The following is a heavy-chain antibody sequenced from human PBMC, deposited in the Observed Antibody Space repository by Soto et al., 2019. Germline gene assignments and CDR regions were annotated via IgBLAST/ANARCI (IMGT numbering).Heavy chain of an antibody. CDR3: ARDYSKDRQWFLDY. Sequence: GGSLRLSCAASGFTFSDYYMSWIRQAPGKGLEWVSYISSSSSYTNYADSVKGRFTISRDNAKNSLYLQMNSLRAEDTAVYYCARDYSKDRQWFLDYWGQGTLVTVSS. D-gene: IGHD3-22*01. CDR2: ISSSSSYT. CDR1: GFTFSDYY. J-gene: IGHJ4*02. V-gene: IGHV3-11*05.